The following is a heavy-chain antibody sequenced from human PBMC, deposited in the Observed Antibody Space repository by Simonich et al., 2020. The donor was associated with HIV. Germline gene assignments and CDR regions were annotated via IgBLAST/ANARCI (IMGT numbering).Heavy chain of an antibody. Sequence: EVQLVESGGGLVKPGGSLRLSCAASGFTFSSYSMNWVRQAPGKVLEWVSSISSISSYIDYADSVKGRFTISRDNAKNSLDLQMNSLRAEDTAVYYCARDGRKGSSTSCSDYWGQGTLVTVSS. D-gene: IGHD2-2*01. CDR1: GFTFSSYS. CDR2: ISSISSYI. J-gene: IGHJ4*02. V-gene: IGHV3-21*01. CDR3: ARDGRKGSSTSCSDY.